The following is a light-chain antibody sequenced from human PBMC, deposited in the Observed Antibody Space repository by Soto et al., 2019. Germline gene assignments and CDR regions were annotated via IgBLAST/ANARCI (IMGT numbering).Light chain of an antibody. J-gene: IGLJ3*02. CDR2: EVS. Sequence: QSVLTQTASVSGSPGQSITISCTGSSSDVGGYNFVSWYQQHPGKAPKLIIHEVSNRPSGASNRFSGSKSGNTASLTISGLQAEDEAVYYCCSHSTSVTWMFGGGTKVTVL. CDR1: SSDVGGYNF. CDR3: CSHSTSVTWM. V-gene: IGLV2-14*03.